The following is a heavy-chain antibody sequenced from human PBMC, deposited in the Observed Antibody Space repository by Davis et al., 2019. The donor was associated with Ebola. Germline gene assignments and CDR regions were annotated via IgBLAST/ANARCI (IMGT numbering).Heavy chain of an antibody. Sequence: SGPTLVKPTQTLTLTCTFSGFSLSTSGVGVGWIRQPPGKALEWLALIYWDDDKRYRPSLKSRLTITKDTSRNQVILTMTNMDPVDTATYYCARIRVDRGEPLIDYWGQGTLVTVSS. D-gene: IGHD1-26*01. J-gene: IGHJ4*02. CDR1: GFSLSTSGVG. CDR3: ARIRVDRGEPLIDY. CDR2: IYWDDDK. V-gene: IGHV2-5*02.